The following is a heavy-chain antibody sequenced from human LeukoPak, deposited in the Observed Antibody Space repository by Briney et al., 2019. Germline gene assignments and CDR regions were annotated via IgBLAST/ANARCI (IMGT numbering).Heavy chain of an antibody. Sequence: GALRLSCGASGFTFSSYVMHWVRQAPGKGLEWVAVIWYDGSNKYYADSVKGRFTISRDNSKNTLYLQMNSLRAEDTAVYYCARDIGGYNWFDPWGQGTLVTVSS. V-gene: IGHV3-33*01. J-gene: IGHJ5*02. D-gene: IGHD3-10*01. CDR3: ARDIGGYNWFDP. CDR1: GFTFSSYV. CDR2: IWYDGSNK.